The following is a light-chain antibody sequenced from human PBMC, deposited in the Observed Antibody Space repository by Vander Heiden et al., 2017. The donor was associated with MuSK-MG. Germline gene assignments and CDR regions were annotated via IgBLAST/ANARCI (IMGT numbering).Light chain of an antibody. CDR3: SSYTSSNTAV. V-gene: IGLV2-14*03. J-gene: IGLJ2*01. Sequence: QSALTQPASVSASPGQSITISCTGTSSDVGGYNYVSWYQQHPGKAPKLMIYDVTNRPSGVSIRFSGSKSGNTASLTISGLQAEDEGDYYCSSYTSSNTAVFGGGTKLTVL. CDR1: SSDVGGYNY. CDR2: DVT.